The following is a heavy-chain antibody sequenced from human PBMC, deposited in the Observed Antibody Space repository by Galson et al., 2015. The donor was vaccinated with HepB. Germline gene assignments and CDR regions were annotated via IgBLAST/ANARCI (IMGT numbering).Heavy chain of an antibody. D-gene: IGHD5-18*01. CDR1: GGTFSSYG. CDR2: IIPISGTA. V-gene: IGHV1-69*13. CDR3: ARDPGAGTKATKFARRQAAGLQRRDKQYSSDYYMDV. J-gene: IGHJ6*03. Sequence: SVKVSCKASGGTFSSYGISWVRQAPGQGLEWMGGIIPISGTANYAQKFQGRVTITADESTSTAYMELSSLRSEDTALYYCARDPGAGTKATKFARRQAAGLQRRDKQYSSDYYMDVRGKGTTVTVSS.